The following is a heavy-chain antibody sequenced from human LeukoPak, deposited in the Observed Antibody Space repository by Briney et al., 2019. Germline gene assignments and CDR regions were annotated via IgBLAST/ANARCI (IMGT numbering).Heavy chain of an antibody. V-gene: IGHV4-34*01. CDR3: ARGKRYYYYYGMDV. CDR1: GGSFSGYY. Sequence: SETLSLTCAVYGGSFSGYYWSWIRQPPGKGLEWIGEINHSGTTNYNPSLKSRVTISVDTSKNQFSLKLSSVTAADTAVYYCARGKRYYYYYGMDVWGQGTTVTVSS. CDR2: INHSGTT. J-gene: IGHJ6*02.